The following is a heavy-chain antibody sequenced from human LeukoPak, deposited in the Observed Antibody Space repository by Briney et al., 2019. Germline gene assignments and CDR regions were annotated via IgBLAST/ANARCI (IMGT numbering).Heavy chain of an antibody. J-gene: IGHJ4*02. CDR3: ARDLIAVAAFDY. CDR1: GCSISSGYY. CDR2: IYHSGST. D-gene: IGHD6-19*01. Sequence: SETLSLTCAVSGCSISSGYYWGWIRQPPGKGLEWIGSIYHSGSTYYNPSLKSRVTISVDTSKNQFSLKLSSVTAADTAVYYCARDLIAVAAFDYWGQGTLVTVSS. V-gene: IGHV4-38-2*02.